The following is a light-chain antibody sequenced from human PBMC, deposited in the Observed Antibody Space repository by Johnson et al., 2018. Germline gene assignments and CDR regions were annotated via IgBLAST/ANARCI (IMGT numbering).Light chain of an antibody. CDR1: SSNIGNNY. CDR3: GTWDSSLSAGNV. J-gene: IGLJ1*01. V-gene: IGLV1-51*02. Sequence: QSVLTQPPSVSEAPGQKVTISCSGSSSNIGNNYVSWYQQLPGTAPKLLIYENNKRPSGIPDRFSGSKSGTSATPGITGLQTGDEADYYCGTWDSSLSAGNVFGTGTKVTVL. CDR2: ENN.